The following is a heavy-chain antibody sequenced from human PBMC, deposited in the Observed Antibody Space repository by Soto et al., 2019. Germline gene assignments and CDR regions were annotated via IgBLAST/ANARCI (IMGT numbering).Heavy chain of an antibody. V-gene: IGHV3-66*01. Sequence: EVQLVESGGGLVQPGGSLRLSCAASGFTVSSNYMSWVRQAPGKGLEWVSVIYSGGSTYYADSVKGRFTISRDNSKNTLYLQMNSLRAEDTAVYYCARDPYRPLGAFDPWGQGTLVTVSS. CDR2: IYSGGST. CDR3: ARDPYRPLGAFDP. CDR1: GFTVSSNY. D-gene: IGHD3-16*01. J-gene: IGHJ5*02.